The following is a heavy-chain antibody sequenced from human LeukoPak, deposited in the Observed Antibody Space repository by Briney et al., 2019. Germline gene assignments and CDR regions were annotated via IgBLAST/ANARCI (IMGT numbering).Heavy chain of an antibody. CDR3: ARGDFWSGAPTD. V-gene: IGHV4-59*01. D-gene: IGHD3-3*01. J-gene: IGHJ4*02. Sequence: SETLSLTCTVSGGSISRYYWSWFRQPPGTGLEWIGYIYYTGRADYNPSLKSRVSMSVDTSKNQFSLRVNSMTAAGTAVYYCARGDFWSGAPTDWGQGTLVTVSS. CDR1: GGSISRYY. CDR2: IYYTGRA.